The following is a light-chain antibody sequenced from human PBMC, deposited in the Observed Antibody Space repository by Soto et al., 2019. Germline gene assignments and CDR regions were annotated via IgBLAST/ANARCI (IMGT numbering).Light chain of an antibody. CDR3: CSYTSSSTLI. CDR2: EVS. V-gene: IGLV2-14*01. CDR1: SSDVGGYNY. Sequence: QSALTQPASVSGSPGQSITISCTGTSSDVGGYNYVSWYQQHPGKAPKLMIYEVSKRPSGVSNRFSGSKSGNTASLTISGLQAEDEDDYYCCSYTSSSTLIFGGGTQLTVL. J-gene: IGLJ2*01.